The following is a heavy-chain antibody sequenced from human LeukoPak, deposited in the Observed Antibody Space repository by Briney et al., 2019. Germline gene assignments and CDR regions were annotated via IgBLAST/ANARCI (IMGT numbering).Heavy chain of an antibody. J-gene: IGHJ4*02. D-gene: IGHD2-15*01. Sequence: ASVKVSCKASGYTFTSYGIGWVRQAPGQGLEWMEWISAYNDNTNYAQKLQGRVTMTTDTSTSTAYMELRSLRSDDTAVYYCARELGYCSGYSCYGMAFDYWGQGTLVTVSS. CDR2: ISAYNDNT. V-gene: IGHV1-18*01. CDR3: ARELGYCSGYSCYGMAFDY. CDR1: GYTFTSYG.